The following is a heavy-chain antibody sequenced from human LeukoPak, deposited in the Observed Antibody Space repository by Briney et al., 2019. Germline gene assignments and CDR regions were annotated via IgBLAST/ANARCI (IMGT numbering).Heavy chain of an antibody. CDR2: IWYDGSNK. Sequence: GGSLRLSCAASGFTSSSYCMHWVRQAPGKGLEWVAVIWYDGSNKYYADSVKGRFTISRDNSKNTLYLQMNSLRAEDTAVYYCARDRVLYYYDSSGLGYWGQGTLVTVSS. CDR1: GFTSSSYC. CDR3: ARDRVLYYYDSSGLGY. J-gene: IGHJ4*02. D-gene: IGHD3-22*01. V-gene: IGHV3-33*01.